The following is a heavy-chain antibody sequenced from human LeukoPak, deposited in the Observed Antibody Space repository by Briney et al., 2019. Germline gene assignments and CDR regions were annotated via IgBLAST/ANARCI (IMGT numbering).Heavy chain of an antibody. CDR1: GFTFSSYS. CDR2: ISSSSSHI. V-gene: IGHV3-21*01. D-gene: IGHD1-1*01. Sequence: NPGGSLRLSCAVSGFTFSSYSMNWVRQAPGKGLEWISSISSSSSHIFYADSVKGRFTISRDNAKNSLFLQMNSLRAEDTAVYYCARVGYVQAEDYWGQGTLVTVSS. CDR3: ARVGYVQAEDY. J-gene: IGHJ4*02.